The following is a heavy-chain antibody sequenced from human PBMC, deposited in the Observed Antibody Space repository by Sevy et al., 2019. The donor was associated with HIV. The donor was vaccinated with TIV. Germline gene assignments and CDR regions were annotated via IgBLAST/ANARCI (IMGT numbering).Heavy chain of an antibody. Sequence: GGSLRLSCAVSGLTVISNYMSWVRQAPGKGLEWVSLIYSGGATYYADSVNGRFTISGDDSKNTLYLQMDSLRAEDTAVYYCARGGLGSNWFRSFDYWGRGTLVTVSS. CDR1: GLTVISNY. J-gene: IGHJ4*02. V-gene: IGHV3-53*01. CDR3: ARGGLGSNWFRSFDY. D-gene: IGHD6-13*01. CDR2: IYSGGAT.